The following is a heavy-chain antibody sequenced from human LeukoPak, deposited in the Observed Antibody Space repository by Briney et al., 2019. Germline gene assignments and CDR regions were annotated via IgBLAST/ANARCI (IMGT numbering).Heavy chain of an antibody. Sequence: SETLSLTCTVSGGSINSGSYYWSWIRQPAGKGLEWIGRIYTSGSTNYNPSLKSRVTISVDTSKNQFSLKLSSVTAADTAVYFCARGPYSYDSSGAFDIWGQGTMVTVSS. CDR3: ARGPYSYDSSGAFDI. CDR2: IYTSGST. D-gene: IGHD3-22*01. J-gene: IGHJ3*02. V-gene: IGHV4-61*02. CDR1: GGSINSGSYY.